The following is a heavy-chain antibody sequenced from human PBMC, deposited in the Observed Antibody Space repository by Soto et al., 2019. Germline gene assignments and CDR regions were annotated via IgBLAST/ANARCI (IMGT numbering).Heavy chain of an antibody. CDR3: ARDSIFGVPNLPNFDY. D-gene: IGHD3-3*01. CDR1: GFTFSSYS. CDR2: ISSSSSYI. Sequence: GGSLRLSCAASGFTFSSYSMNWVRQAPGKGLEWVSSISSSSSYIYCADSVKGRFTISRDNAKNSLYLQMNSLRAEDTAVYYCARDSIFGVPNLPNFDYWGQGTLVTVSS. V-gene: IGHV3-21*01. J-gene: IGHJ4*02.